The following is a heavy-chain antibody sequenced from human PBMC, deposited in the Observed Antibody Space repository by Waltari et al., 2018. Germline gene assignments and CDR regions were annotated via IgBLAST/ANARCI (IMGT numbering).Heavy chain of an antibody. D-gene: IGHD5-18*01. CDR2: IYYSGST. J-gene: IGHJ4*02. V-gene: IGHV4-39*01. Sequence: QLQLQESGPGLVKPSETLSLTCTVSGGSISSSSYYWGWIRPPPGKGLEWIGSIYYSGSTYYNPSLKSRVTISVDTSKNQFSLKLSSVTAADTAVYYCARQAGYSYGYFDYWGQGTLVTVSS. CDR1: GGSISSSSYY. CDR3: ARQAGYSYGYFDY.